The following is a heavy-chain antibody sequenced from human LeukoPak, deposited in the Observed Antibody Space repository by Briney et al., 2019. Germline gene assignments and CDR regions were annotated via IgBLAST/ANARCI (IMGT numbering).Heavy chain of an antibody. J-gene: IGHJ4*02. CDR2: LSGSGTST. CDR3: AKSATITMILMVLSDEFYFDS. CDR1: GFTFSSYA. Sequence: PGGSLRLSCAVSGFTFSSYAMSWVRQAPGKGLEWVSTLSGSGTSTYYADSVKGRFTISRDNSKNTLYLQMNSLRAEDTAEYYCAKSATITMILMVLSDEFYFDSWGQGTLVTVSS. D-gene: IGHD3-22*01. V-gene: IGHV3-23*01.